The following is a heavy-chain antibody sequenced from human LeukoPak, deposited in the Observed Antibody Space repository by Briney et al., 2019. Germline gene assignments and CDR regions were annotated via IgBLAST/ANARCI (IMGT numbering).Heavy chain of an antibody. CDR1: GDSVSSNSAA. J-gene: IGHJ4*02. CDR3: AGSDLTRGSMNFDY. V-gene: IGHV6-1*01. Sequence: SQTLSLTCAISGDSVSSNSAAWNWIRQSPSRGLEWLGRTYYRSKWYNDYAVSVKSRITINPDTSKNQFSLQLNSVTPEDTAVYYCAGSDLTRGSMNFDYWGQGTLVTVSS. CDR2: TYYRSKWYN. D-gene: IGHD1-26*01.